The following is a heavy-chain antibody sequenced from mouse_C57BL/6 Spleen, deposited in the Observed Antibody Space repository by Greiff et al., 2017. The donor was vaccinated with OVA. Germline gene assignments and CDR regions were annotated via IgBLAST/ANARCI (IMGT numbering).Heavy chain of an antibody. V-gene: IGHV1-26*01. J-gene: IGHJ4*01. D-gene: IGHD1-1*01. Sequence: EVQLQQSGPELVKPGASVKISCKASGYTFTDYYMNWVKQSHGKSLEWIGDINPNNGGTSYNQKFKGKATLTVDKSSSTAYMELRSLTSEDSAVYYCASGGLLNAMDYWGQGTSVTVSS. CDR3: ASGGLLNAMDY. CDR2: INPNNGGT. CDR1: GYTFTDYY.